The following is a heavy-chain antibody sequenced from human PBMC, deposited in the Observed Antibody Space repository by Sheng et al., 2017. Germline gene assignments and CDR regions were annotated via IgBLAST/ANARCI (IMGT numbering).Heavy chain of an antibody. CDR3: ARYPRDIASAGWGRYFDY. CDR1: GFSFSGSA. D-gene: IGHD6-13*01. CDR2: IRTKSNNYAT. J-gene: IGHJ4*02. Sequence: EVQLVESGGGLVQPGGSLKLSCAASGFSFSGSAIHWVRQASGKGLEWVARIRTKSNNYATDYAASVEGRFTISRDDSQDTAYLQINSLRAEDTAVYYCARYPRDIASAGWGRYFDYWGQGTLVTVSS. V-gene: IGHV3-73*02.